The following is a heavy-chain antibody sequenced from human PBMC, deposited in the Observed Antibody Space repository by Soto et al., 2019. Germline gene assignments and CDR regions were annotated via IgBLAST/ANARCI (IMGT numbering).Heavy chain of an antibody. V-gene: IGHV3-23*01. D-gene: IGHD3-10*01. CDR2: ISGSGGST. J-gene: IGHJ3*02. CDR3: ARPVLRGSDADAFDI. CDR1: GLTFSSYA. Sequence: HPGGSLRLSCAASGLTFSSYAMSWVRQAPGKGLEWVSAISGSGGSTYYADSVKGRFTISRDNSKNTLYLQMNSLRAEDTAVYYCARPVLRGSDADAFDIWGQGTMVTVSS.